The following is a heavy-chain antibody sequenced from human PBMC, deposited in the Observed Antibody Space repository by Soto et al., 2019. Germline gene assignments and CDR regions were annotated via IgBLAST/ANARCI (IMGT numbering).Heavy chain of an antibody. CDR3: ARSGIQLWASYFGY. CDR2: INHSGST. D-gene: IGHD5-18*01. Sequence: SETLSLTCAVYGGSFSGYYWSWIRQPPGKGLEWIGEINHSGSTNYNPSLKSRVTISVDTSKNQFSLKLSSVTAADTAVYYCARSGIQLWASYFGYWGQGTLVTVSS. V-gene: IGHV4-34*01. J-gene: IGHJ4*02. CDR1: GGSFSGYY.